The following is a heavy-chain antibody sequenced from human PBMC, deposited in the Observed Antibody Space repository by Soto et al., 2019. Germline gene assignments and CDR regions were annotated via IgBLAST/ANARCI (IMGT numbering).Heavy chain of an antibody. CDR2: INGNGKTV. V-gene: IGHV3-11*01. CDR1: GFTFSDYY. Sequence: QVQLVESGGGSVKPGGSLRLSCAASGFTFSDYYMGWIRQAPGKGLEWLSHINGNGKTVYLADSVKGRFTIFRDNAKKSLYLQLNSLRAEDTALFYCARGQWLVAPPSVSFDYWGQGALVTVSS. CDR3: ARGQWLVAPPSVSFDY. D-gene: IGHD6-19*01. J-gene: IGHJ4*02.